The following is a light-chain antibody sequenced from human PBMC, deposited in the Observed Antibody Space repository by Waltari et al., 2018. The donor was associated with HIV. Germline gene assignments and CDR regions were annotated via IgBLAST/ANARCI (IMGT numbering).Light chain of an antibody. V-gene: IGLV1-40*01. J-gene: IGLJ2*01. CDR1: SSNIGARYD. CDR2: EST. Sequence: QSMLTQSPSVSGAPGQRVTISCSGSSSNIGARYDVHWYQHIPGTAPKLLIYESTNRPSGVPDRFSALTSGTSASLAITGLQAEDEADYYCQSFDSVVTSSVFGGGTKLTVL. CDR3: QSFDSVVTSSV.